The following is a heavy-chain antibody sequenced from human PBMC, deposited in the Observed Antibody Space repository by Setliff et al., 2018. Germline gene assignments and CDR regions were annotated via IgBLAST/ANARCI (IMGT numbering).Heavy chain of an antibody. Sequence: SETLSLTCTVSGDPMSSRRYYWAWIRQPAGKGLEWTGQINTSWSTNYNPSLKSRVTISLDTSNNQFSLSLSSVTAADTAVYYCARMSGFQYMDVWGKGTTVTVSS. V-gene: IGHV4-61*09. D-gene: IGHD3-3*01. CDR2: INTSWST. CDR3: ARMSGFQYMDV. J-gene: IGHJ6*03. CDR1: GDPMSSRRYY.